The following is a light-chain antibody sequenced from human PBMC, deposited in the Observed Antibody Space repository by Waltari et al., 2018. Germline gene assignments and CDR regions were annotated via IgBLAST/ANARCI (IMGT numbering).Light chain of an antibody. CDR2: GAS. J-gene: IGKJ1*01. V-gene: IGKV3-20*01. CDR3: QQYGSSPPRT. CDR1: QSVSSSY. Sequence: EIVLTQSPGTLSLSPGERATLFCRASQSVSSSYLAWYQQKPGQAPRLLIYGASSRATGIPDRFSGRGSGTDFTLTISRLEPEDFAVYYCQQYGSSPPRTFGQGTKVEIK.